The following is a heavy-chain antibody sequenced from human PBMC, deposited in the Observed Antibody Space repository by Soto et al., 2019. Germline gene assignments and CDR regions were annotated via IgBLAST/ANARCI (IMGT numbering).Heavy chain of an antibody. CDR3: TRRGTTADYGMDV. CDR2: IRSKANSYAT. Sequence: LRLSCAASGFTFSGSAMHWVRQASGKGLEWVGRIRSKANSYATAYAASVKGRFTISRDDSKNTAYLQMNSLKTEDTAVYYCTRRGTTADYGMDVWGQGTTVTVSS. V-gene: IGHV3-73*01. CDR1: GFTFSGSA. D-gene: IGHD4-17*01. J-gene: IGHJ6*02.